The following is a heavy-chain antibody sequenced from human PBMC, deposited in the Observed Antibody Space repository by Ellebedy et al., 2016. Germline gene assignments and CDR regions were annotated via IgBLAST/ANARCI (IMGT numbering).Heavy chain of an antibody. CDR3: AREWFGTRNYYGMDV. V-gene: IGHV3-48*04. J-gene: IGHJ6*02. CDR1: GFTFSSYS. D-gene: IGHD3-10*01. Sequence: GGSLRLSXAASGFTFSSYSMNWVRQAPGKGLEWVSYISSSSSTIYYADSVKGRFTISRDNAKNSLYLQMNSLRAEDTAVYYCAREWFGTRNYYGMDVWGQGTTVTVSS. CDR2: ISSSSSTI.